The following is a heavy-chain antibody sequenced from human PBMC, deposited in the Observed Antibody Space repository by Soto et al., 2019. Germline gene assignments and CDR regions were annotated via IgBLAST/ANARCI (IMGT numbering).Heavy chain of an antibody. CDR1: GGSISSYY. CDR2: IYYSGST. V-gene: IGHV4-59*01. J-gene: IGHJ6*03. Sequence: SETLSLTCTVSGGSISSYYWSWIRQPPGKGLEWIGYIYYSGSTNYNPSLKSRVSISVDSSKNQFSLKLSSVTAADTAVYYCARGARPDEGSFGRYYYMDVWGKGTTVTVSS. CDR3: ARGARPDEGSFGRYYYMDV. D-gene: IGHD3-3*02.